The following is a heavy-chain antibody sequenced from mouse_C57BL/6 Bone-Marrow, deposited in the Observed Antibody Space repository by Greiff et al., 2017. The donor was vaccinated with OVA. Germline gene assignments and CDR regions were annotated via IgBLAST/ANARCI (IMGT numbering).Heavy chain of an antibody. CDR1: GYTFTNYW. CDR2: IYPGGGYT. Sequence: QVQLQQPGAELVKPGASVKLSCKASGYTFTNYWIGWAKQRPGHGLEWIGDIYPGGGYTNYNEKFKGKATLTADKSSSTAYMQFSSLTSEDSAIYYCAREATNYYYGSSSHFDYWGQGTTLTVSS. J-gene: IGHJ2*01. V-gene: IGHV1-63*01. D-gene: IGHD1-1*01. CDR3: AREATNYYYGSSSHFDY.